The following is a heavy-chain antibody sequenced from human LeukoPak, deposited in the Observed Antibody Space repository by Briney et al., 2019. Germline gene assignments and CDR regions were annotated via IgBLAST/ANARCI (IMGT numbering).Heavy chain of an antibody. V-gene: IGHV3-30-3*01. Sequence: GGSLRLSCAASGFIFSNYAMHWVRQAPGKGLEWVALISYDGSNKYYADSVRGRFTLSRDNSKNTLYLQMNSLRAEDTAVYYCARYAWSLGPAPGTPLFDYWGQGTLVTVSS. CDR3: ARYAWSLGPAPGTPLFDY. CDR2: ISYDGSNK. CDR1: GFIFSNYA. J-gene: IGHJ4*02. D-gene: IGHD6-13*01.